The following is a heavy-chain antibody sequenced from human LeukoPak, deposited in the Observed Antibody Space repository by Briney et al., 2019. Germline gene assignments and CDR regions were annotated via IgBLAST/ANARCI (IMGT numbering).Heavy chain of an antibody. Sequence: GGSLRLSCTVSGFSYSNYWMSWVRQAPGKGLEGMAHMNQDETETNYVDSVKGRFIISRDNTKNSLFLRMNSLRVEDTTMYYCARVRSPPEDNSNYRPVDYWGQVILVTVSS. CDR2: MNQDETET. D-gene: IGHD1-1*01. CDR3: ARVRSPPEDNSNYRPVDY. J-gene: IGHJ4*02. CDR1: GFSYSNYW. V-gene: IGHV3-7*03.